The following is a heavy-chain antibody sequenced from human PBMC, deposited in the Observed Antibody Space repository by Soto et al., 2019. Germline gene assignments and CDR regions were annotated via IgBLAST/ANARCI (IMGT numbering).Heavy chain of an antibody. CDR2: IWYDGSNK. CDR3: AIRSYYGSGRPYPTLDY. D-gene: IGHD3-10*01. V-gene: IGHV3-33*01. CDR1: GFTFSSYG. J-gene: IGHJ4*02. Sequence: QVQLVESGGGVVQPGRSLRLSCAASGFTFSSYGMHWVRQAPGKGLEWVAVIWYDGSNKYYADSVKGRFTISRDNSKNTLYLQMNSLRAEDTAVYYCAIRSYYGSGRPYPTLDYWGQGTLVTVSS.